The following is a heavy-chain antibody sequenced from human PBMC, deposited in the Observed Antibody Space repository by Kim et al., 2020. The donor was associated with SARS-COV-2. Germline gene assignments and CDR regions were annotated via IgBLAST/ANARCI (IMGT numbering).Heavy chain of an antibody. D-gene: IGHD1-26*01. V-gene: IGHV1-3*01. CDR2: INVGNGNT. J-gene: IGHJ4*02. CDR3: ARMSGSFPFDY. CDR1: GYTFTSYA. Sequence: ASVKVSCKASGYTFTSYAMHWVRQAPGQRLEWMGWINVGNGNTKYSQKFQGRVTITRDTSASTAYMELSSLRSEDTAVYYCARMSGSFPFDYWGQGTLVTVSS.